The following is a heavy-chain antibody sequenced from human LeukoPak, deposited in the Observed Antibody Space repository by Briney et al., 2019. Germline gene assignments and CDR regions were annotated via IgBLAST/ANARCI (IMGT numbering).Heavy chain of an antibody. Sequence: ASVKVSCKVSGYTLTELSMHWVRQAPGKGLEWMGGFDPEDGETIYAQKFQGRVTITTDESTSTAYMELSSLRSEDTAVYYCARGPYDSSGYYYEYWGQGTLVTVSS. CDR1: GYTLTELS. CDR2: FDPEDGET. CDR3: ARGPYDSSGYYYEY. D-gene: IGHD3-22*01. V-gene: IGHV1-24*01. J-gene: IGHJ4*02.